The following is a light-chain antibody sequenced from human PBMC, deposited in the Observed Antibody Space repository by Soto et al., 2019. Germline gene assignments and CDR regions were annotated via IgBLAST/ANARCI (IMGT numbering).Light chain of an antibody. V-gene: IGKV1-9*01. J-gene: IGKJ3*01. CDR2: GAS. Sequence: DIQLTQSPSFLSASVGDRVTITCRASQGIRSYLAWYQQRPGKAPELLIYGASTLRPGGTSRFSGSGSGTEFTLTLSSLQPEEFATYFCQQLNTFPPFFTFGPGTKVDI. CDR3: QQLNTFPPFFT. CDR1: QGIRSY.